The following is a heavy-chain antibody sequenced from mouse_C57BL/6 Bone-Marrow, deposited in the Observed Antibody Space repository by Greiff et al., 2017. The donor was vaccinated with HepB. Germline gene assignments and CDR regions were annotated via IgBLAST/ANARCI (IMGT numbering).Heavy chain of an antibody. D-gene: IGHD2-4*01. CDR1: GYTFTSYW. J-gene: IGHJ1*03. CDR3: ARRDDYAWYFDV. V-gene: IGHV1-55*01. Sequence: VQLQQSGAELVKPGASVKMSCKASGYTFTSYWITWVKQRPGQGLEWIGDIYPGSGSTNYNEKFKSKATLTVDTSSSTAYMQLSSLTSEDSAVYYCARRDDYAWYFDVWGTGTTVTVSS. CDR2: IYPGSGST.